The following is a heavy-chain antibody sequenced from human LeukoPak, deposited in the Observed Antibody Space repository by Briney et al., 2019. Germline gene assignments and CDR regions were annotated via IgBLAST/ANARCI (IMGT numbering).Heavy chain of an antibody. V-gene: IGHV1-24*01. D-gene: IGHD4-17*01. CDR3: ATGDYGDYAFDY. J-gene: IGHJ4*02. CDR2: FDPEDGET. CDR1: GYTFTELS. Sequence: GASVKVSCKVSGYTFTELSMHWVRQAPGKGLEWMGGFDPEDGETIYAQKFQGRVTMTEDTSTDTAYMELSSLRSEDTAVYYCATGDYGDYAFDYWGQGTLVTVSS.